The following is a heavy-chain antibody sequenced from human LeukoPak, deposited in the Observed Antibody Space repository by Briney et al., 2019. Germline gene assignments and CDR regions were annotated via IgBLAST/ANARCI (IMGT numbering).Heavy chain of an antibody. D-gene: IGHD1-26*01. V-gene: IGHV4-61*02. CDR1: GGSISSGSYY. CDR2: IYTSGST. CDR3: ARDPPRGASDY. J-gene: IGHJ4*02. Sequence: SQTLSLTCTVSGGSISSGSYYWRWIRQPAGKGLEWIGRIYTSGSTNYNPSLKSRVTISVDTSKTQFSLKLSSVTAADTAVYYCARDPPRGASDYWGQGTLVTVSS.